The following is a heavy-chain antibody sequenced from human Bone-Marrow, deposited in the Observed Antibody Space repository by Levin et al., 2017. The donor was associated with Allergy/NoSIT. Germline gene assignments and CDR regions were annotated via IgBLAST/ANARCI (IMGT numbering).Heavy chain of an antibody. CDR2: INSHASIT. CDR3: SKTMGDRYDNTLDY. D-gene: IGHD4/OR15-4a*01. CDR1: GFIFSSDW. V-gene: IGHV3-74*01. J-gene: IGHJ4*02. Sequence: GGSLRLSCRASGFIFSSDWMHWVRQSPGKGLMWVSRINSHASITDYADSVKGRFTISRENAKNTLFLLMNSLTAEDTAIDYCSKTMGDRYDNTLDYWGQGTLVTVSS.